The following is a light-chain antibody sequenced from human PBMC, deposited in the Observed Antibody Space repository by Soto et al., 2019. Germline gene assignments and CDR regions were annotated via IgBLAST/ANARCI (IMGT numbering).Light chain of an antibody. Sequence: ETVLTQSPGSLSLSPGERATLSCRASQSVSNNYLAWYQQKPGQAPRLLIYGASSRATGIPDRFSGSGSATDFTLTISRLEPEDFAVYYCHQYGASPGLFTFGPGTKVDIK. V-gene: IGKV3-20*01. J-gene: IGKJ3*01. CDR1: QSVSNNY. CDR3: HQYGASPGLFT. CDR2: GAS.